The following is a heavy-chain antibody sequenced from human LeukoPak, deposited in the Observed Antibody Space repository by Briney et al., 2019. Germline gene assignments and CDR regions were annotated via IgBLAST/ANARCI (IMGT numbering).Heavy chain of an antibody. CDR1: GFTFSSYG. V-gene: IGHV3-48*01. Sequence: PGGSLRLSCAASGFTFSSYGMTWVRQAPGKGLEWVSYISSSSSTIYYADSVKGRFTISRDNAKNSLYLQMNSLRAEDTAVYYCARYCGGSYCRSFDYWGQGTLVTVSS. CDR2: ISSSSSTI. J-gene: IGHJ4*02. D-gene: IGHD1-26*01. CDR3: ARYCGGSYCRSFDY.